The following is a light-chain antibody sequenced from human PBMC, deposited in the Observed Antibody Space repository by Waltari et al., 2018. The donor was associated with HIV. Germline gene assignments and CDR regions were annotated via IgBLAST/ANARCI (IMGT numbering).Light chain of an antibody. Sequence: QSALTQPRSVSGSPGQSVTISCTGTSSDVGGYNYVSWYQQHPGKAPKLMIYDISKRPSGVPDRFSGSKSDNTASLTISGLQAEDEAHYSCCSYAGSHWVFGGGTKLTVL. J-gene: IGLJ3*02. V-gene: IGLV2-11*01. CDR3: CSYAGSHWV. CDR1: SSDVGGYNY. CDR2: DIS.